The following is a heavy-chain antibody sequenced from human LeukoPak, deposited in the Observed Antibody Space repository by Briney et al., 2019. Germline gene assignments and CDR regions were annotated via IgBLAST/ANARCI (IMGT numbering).Heavy chain of an antibody. V-gene: IGHV7-4-1*02. CDR1: GYTFTNYG. J-gene: IGHJ2*01. CDR2: INTNTGNP. Sequence: ASVKVSCKASGYTFTNYGINWVRQAPGQGLEWMGWINTNTGNPTYAQGFTGRFVFSLDTSASTAYLQINSLKAEDTALYYCAKEETGYSSNFYWYFDLWGRGTLVTVSS. D-gene: IGHD5-12*01. CDR3: AKEETGYSSNFYWYFDL.